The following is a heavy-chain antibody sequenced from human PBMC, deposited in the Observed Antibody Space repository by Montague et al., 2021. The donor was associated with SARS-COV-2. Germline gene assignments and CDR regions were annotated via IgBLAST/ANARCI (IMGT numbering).Heavy chain of an antibody. D-gene: IGHD3-16*01. Sequence: SETLSLTCSVSGDSISSYYYNWIRQTPGKGLEWIGYAYYVPSTNSANTHSNPSLKRRVTISLDTSENQFSLKLSSVTAADTAVYYCARTWGFGQSYGLDIWGQGTMVTVSS. J-gene: IGHJ3*02. CDR3: ARTWGFGQSYGLDI. V-gene: IGHV4-59*01. CDR2: AYYVPSTNSANT. CDR1: GDSISSYY.